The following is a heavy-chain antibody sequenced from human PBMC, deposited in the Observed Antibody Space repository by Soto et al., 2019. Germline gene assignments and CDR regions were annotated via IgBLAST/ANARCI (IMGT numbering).Heavy chain of an antibody. CDR1: GFSFSSYA. V-gene: IGHV3-23*01. J-gene: IGHJ4*02. Sequence: XEFLRLSCAASGFSFSSYARSWVRQAPGKGLEWVSAISGSGGSTYYADSVKGRFTISRDNSKNTLYLQMNSLRAEDTAVYYCAKDTQWELPSSKLDHWGQGTLVPVSS. D-gene: IGHD1-26*01. CDR3: AKDTQWELPSSKLDH. CDR2: ISGSGGST.